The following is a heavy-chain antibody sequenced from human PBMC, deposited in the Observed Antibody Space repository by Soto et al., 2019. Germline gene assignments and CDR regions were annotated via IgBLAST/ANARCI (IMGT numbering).Heavy chain of an antibody. V-gene: IGHV5-10-1*01. J-gene: IGHJ4*02. CDR1: GYPFIGHS. CDR2: IDPSDSYT. D-gene: IGHD5-12*01. CDR3: TRHTGYDSSLDY. Sequence: YLKIPCHVSGYPFIGHSISWVRQMPGKGLEWMGRIDPSDSYTDYSPTVQGHVTMSADKSINTAYLQWSSLQASDTAVYYCTRHTGYDSSLDYWGQGTLVPVSS.